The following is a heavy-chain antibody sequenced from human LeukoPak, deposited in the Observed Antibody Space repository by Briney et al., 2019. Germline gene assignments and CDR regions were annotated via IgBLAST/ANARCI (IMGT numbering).Heavy chain of an antibody. D-gene: IGHD6-13*01. CDR2: IYSGGST. CDR3: ARDLRGYSSSWYVDY. Sequence: AGGSLRLSCAASGFTVSSNYMSWVRQAPGKGLEWVSVIYSGGSTYYADSVKGRFTISRDNSKNTLYLQMNSLRAEDTAVYYCARDLRGYSSSWYVDYWGQGTLVTVSS. J-gene: IGHJ4*02. V-gene: IGHV3-66*01. CDR1: GFTVSSNY.